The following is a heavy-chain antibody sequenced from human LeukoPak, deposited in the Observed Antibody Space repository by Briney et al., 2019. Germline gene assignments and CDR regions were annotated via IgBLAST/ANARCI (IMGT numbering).Heavy chain of an antibody. CDR1: GYTFTSYD. Sequence: ASVKVSCKASGYTFTSYDITGVRQATGQGLEWMGWMSPDSGYTGYAQTFQGRVSLTRNTSVSTAFMELSSLRSEDTAVYYCEIYTGYGPFWGQGTLVTVSS. CDR3: EIYTGYGPF. D-gene: IGHD3-9*01. CDR2: MSPDSGYT. V-gene: IGHV1-8*01. J-gene: IGHJ4*02.